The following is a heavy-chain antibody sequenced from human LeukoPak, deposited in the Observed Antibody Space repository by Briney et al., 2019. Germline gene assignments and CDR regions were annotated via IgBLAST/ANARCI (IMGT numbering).Heavy chain of an antibody. CDR1: GGSISSYY. CDR2: IYYSGST. CDR3: ARGTRGFTMVRGVMGTNWFDP. Sequence: SETLSLTCTVSGGSISSYYWSWIRQPPGRGLEWVGYIYYSGSTNYNPSLKSRVTISVDTSKNQFSLKLSSVTAADTAVYYCARGTRGFTMVRGVMGTNWFDPWGQGTLVTVSS. V-gene: IGHV4-59*12. D-gene: IGHD3-10*01. J-gene: IGHJ5*02.